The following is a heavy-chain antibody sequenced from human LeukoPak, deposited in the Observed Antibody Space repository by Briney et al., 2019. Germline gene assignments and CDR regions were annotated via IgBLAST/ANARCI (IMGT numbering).Heavy chain of an antibody. CDR2: IYPGDSDT. V-gene: IGHV5-51*01. CDR1: GYSFTSYW. D-gene: IGHD4-17*01. Sequence: GESLKISCKGSGYSFTSYWIGWVRQMPGKGLEWMGTIYPGDSDTRYSPSFQGQVTISADKSISTAYLQWSSLKASDTAMYYCARSDGDYPSAEYFQHWGQGTLVTVSS. J-gene: IGHJ1*01. CDR3: ARSDGDYPSAEYFQH.